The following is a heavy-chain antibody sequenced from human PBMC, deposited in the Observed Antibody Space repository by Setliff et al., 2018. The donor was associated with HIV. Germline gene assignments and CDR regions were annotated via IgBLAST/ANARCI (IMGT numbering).Heavy chain of an antibody. CDR1: GGSFSGYY. CDR3: TRGIGGNGYYPDY. V-gene: IGHV4-34*01. J-gene: IGHJ4*02. D-gene: IGHD3-22*01. Sequence: PSETLSLTCAVYGGSFSGYYWSWIRQPPGKGLEWIGEINHSGSTNYNPSRKSRVAISLDTSKSQFSLKLRSVTAADTAMYYCTRGIGGNGYYPDYWGQGTLVTVSS. CDR2: INHSGST.